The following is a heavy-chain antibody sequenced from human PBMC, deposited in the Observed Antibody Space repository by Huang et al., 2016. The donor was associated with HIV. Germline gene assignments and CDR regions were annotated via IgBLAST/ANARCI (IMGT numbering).Heavy chain of an antibody. CDR1: GFSFSSYG. V-gene: IGHV3-30*02. D-gene: IGHD1-1*01. CDR2: IRYDGGNK. Sequence: QVQLVESGGGVVQPGGSLRLSCAASGFSFSSYGMHWVRQAPAKGLEWVAFIRYDGGNKVYADSVKGRFSISRDNSKDTLYLQMNSLTTDDTAVYYCARGRSDWNPADYWGQGTLVTVSS. J-gene: IGHJ4*02. CDR3: ARGRSDWNPADY.